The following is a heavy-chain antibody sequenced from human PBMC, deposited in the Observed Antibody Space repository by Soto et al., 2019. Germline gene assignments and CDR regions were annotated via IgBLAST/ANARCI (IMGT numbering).Heavy chain of an antibody. CDR2: MNPNSGNT. CDR1: GYTFTSYD. D-gene: IGHD3-22*01. V-gene: IGHV1-8*01. CDR3: ARGLTYYYDSSGYSTQGY. Sequence: ASVKVSCKASGYTFTSYDINWVRQATGQGLEWMGWMNPNSGNTGYAQKFQGRVTMTRNTSISTAYMELSSLRSEDTAVYYCARGLTYYYDSSGYSTQGYWGQGTLVTVSS. J-gene: IGHJ4*02.